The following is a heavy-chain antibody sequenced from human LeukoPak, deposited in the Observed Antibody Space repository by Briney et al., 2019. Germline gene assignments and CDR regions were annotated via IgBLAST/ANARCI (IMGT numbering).Heavy chain of an antibody. V-gene: IGHV4-30-4*01. D-gene: IGHD3-22*01. CDR2: MYYSGST. J-gene: IGHJ5*02. Sequence: PSQTLSLTCTLAGGSISSGDYYWSWIRQPPGKGLEWIGYMYYSGSTYYNPSLKSRVTISIDTSKNQFSLKLTSVTAADTAVYYCARPYYYDSRIDPWGQGTLVIVSS. CDR1: GGSISSGDYY. CDR3: ARPYYYDSRIDP.